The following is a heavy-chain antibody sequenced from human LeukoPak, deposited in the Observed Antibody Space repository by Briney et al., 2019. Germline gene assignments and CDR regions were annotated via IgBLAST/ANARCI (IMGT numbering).Heavy chain of an antibody. J-gene: IGHJ5*02. D-gene: IGHD3-16*01. CDR2: INHSGST. CDR3: ARHYGP. Sequence: SETLSLTCAVYGGPFSGYYWSWIRQPPGKGLEWIGGINHSGSTNYNPSLKSRVTISVDTSKNQFSLKLSSVTAADTAVYYCARHYGPWGQGTLVTVSS. CDR1: GGPFSGYY. V-gene: IGHV4-34*01.